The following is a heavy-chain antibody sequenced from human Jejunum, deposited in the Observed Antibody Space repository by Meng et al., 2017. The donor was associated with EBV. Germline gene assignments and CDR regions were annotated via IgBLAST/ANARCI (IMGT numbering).Heavy chain of an antibody. CDR2: IHHSGRT. D-gene: IGHD3-22*01. V-gene: IGHV4-4*02. Sequence: QVQLQESGPGLVKPSGTLSLTCAVSGGSITSTNWWSWVRQPPGKGLEWIGEIHHSGRTNYNPSLKSRVTISVDKSKNQFSLELSSVTAADTAVYFCASVGYYDSSGYFTDYWGQGTLVTVS. CDR1: GGSITSTNW. J-gene: IGHJ4*02. CDR3: ASVGYYDSSGYFTDY.